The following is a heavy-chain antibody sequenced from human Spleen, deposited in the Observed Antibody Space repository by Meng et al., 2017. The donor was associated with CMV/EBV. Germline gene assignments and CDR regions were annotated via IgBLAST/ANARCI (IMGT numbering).Heavy chain of an antibody. D-gene: IGHD3-3*01. J-gene: IGHJ6*02. Sequence: SETLSLTCTVSGYSISSGYYWGWIRQPPGKGLEWIGSIYHSGSTYYNPSLKSRVTISVDTSKNQFSLKLSSVTAADTAVYYCARGRDDFWSGLKGYGMDVWGQGTTVTVSS. CDR1: GYSISSGYY. V-gene: IGHV4-38-2*02. CDR2: IYHSGST. CDR3: ARGRDDFWSGLKGYGMDV.